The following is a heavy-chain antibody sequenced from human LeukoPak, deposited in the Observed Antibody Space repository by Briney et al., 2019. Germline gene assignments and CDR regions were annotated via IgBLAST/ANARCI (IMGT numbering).Heavy chain of an antibody. CDR2: ISSSGSTI. V-gene: IGHV3-11*01. CDR1: EFTFSDYY. CDR3: ARARTMVRGVYFDY. J-gene: IGHJ4*02. D-gene: IGHD3-10*01. Sequence: PGGSLRLSCAASEFTFSDYYMSWIRQAPGKGLEWVSYISSSGSTIYYADSVKGRFTISRDNAKNSLYLQMNSLRAEDTAVYYCARARTMVRGVYFDYWGQGTLVTVSS.